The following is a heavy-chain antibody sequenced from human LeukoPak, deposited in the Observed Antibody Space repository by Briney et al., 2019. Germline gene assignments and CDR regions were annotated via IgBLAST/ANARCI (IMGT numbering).Heavy chain of an antibody. V-gene: IGHV3-23*01. J-gene: IGHJ4*02. CDR2: ISGSGDST. Sequence: GGSLRLSCAASGFTFSSYAMSWVRQAPGKGLEWVSAISGSGDSTYYADSVKGRFTISRDNSKNTLYLQMNSLRAEDTAVYYCAKSRGSRSYYKGLDYWGQGTLVTVSS. CDR1: GFTFSSYA. D-gene: IGHD3-10*01. CDR3: AKSRGSRSYYKGLDY.